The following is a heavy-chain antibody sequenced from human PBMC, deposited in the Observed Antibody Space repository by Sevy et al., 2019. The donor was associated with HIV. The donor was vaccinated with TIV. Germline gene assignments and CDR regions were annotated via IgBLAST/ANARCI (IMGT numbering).Heavy chain of an antibody. CDR2: ISSSSSSI. J-gene: IGHJ4*02. D-gene: IGHD3-16*01. V-gene: IGHV3-48*02. CDR3: AGGGDFYGGGNFCS. CDR1: GFTLSSYS. Sequence: GGSLRLSCAVSGFTLSSYSMNWVRQAPGKGLEWVSYISSSSSSIYYADSVKGRFTISRDNAKNSLYLQMNSLRDEDAGGDYLAGGGDFYGGGNFCSLGQGTLVTVSS.